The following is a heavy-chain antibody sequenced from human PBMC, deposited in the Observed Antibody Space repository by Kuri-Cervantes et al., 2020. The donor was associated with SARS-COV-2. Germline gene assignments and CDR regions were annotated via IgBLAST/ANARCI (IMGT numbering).Heavy chain of an antibody. CDR3: AKLIWGSYYYYMDV. CDR1: GFTFSSYA. J-gene: IGHJ6*03. CDR2: ISYDGSNK. D-gene: IGHD7-27*01. Sequence: GGSLRLSCAASGFTFSSYAMHWVRQAPGRGLEWVAVISYDGSNKYYADSVKGRFTISRDNSKNTLYLQMNSLRAEDTAVYYCAKLIWGSYYYYMDVWGKGTTVTVSS. V-gene: IGHV3-30-3*02.